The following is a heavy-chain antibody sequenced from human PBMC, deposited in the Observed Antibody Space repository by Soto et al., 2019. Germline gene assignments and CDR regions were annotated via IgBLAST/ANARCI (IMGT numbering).Heavy chain of an antibody. CDR2: ISWNSGNI. CDR3: AKGNMQRAYSGYDDPGY. D-gene: IGHD5-12*01. J-gene: IGHJ4*02. Sequence: EVQLVESGGGLVQPGRSLRLSCAASGFSLDDYAMHWVRQVPGKGLEWVSGISWNSGNIGYADSVKGRFTISRDNAKNFLYLQMKSLRVEDTAFYYCAKGNMQRAYSGYDDPGYWGQGTLVTVS. CDR1: GFSLDDYA. V-gene: IGHV3-9*01.